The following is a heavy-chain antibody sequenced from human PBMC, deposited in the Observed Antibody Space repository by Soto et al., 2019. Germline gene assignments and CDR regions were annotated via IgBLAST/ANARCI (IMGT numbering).Heavy chain of an antibody. V-gene: IGHV2-5*02. CDR2: IYGDDEK. CDR1: GFSVSTSGEG. J-gene: IGHJ4*02. CDR3: AHSRRDYEPGH. D-gene: IGHD4-17*01. Sequence: QITLKESGPTLVKPTQTLTLTCTFSGFSVSTSGEGVGWIRQAPGKALEWLAVIYGDDEKRFSPSLKSRLTITKDTSKSQVVLRMTNMDPVDTATYYCAHSRRDYEPGHWGQGTLVTVSS.